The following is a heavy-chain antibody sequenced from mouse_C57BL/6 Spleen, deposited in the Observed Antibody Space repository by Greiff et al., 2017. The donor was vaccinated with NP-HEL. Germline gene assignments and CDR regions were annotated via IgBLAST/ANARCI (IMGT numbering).Heavy chain of an antibody. V-gene: IGHV14-4*01. CDR2: IDPENGDT. CDR3: TTGYYSNWIAY. D-gene: IGHD2-5*01. CDR1: GFNIKDDY. J-gene: IGHJ3*01. Sequence: DVQLQESGAELVRPGASVKLSCTASGFNIKDDYMHWVKQRPEQGLEWIGWIDPENGDTEYASKFQGKATITADTSSNTAYLQLSSLTSEDTAVYYCTTGYYSNWIAYWGQGTLVTVSA.